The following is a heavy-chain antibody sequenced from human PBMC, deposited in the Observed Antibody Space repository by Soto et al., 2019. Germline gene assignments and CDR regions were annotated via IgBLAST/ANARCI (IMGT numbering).Heavy chain of an antibody. D-gene: IGHD3-22*01. CDR1: GFTFSLYS. Sequence: GGSLRVSCSASGFTFSLYSRIWVRQATGKGLEWVASITSSSSYIYYEDSLKGRFTISRDNAKNSLFLQLDSLRAEDTAVYFCVRARSTDSRPDYWGQGTLVTVSS. CDR2: ITSSSSYI. V-gene: IGHV3-21*01. J-gene: IGHJ4*02. CDR3: VRARSTDSRPDY.